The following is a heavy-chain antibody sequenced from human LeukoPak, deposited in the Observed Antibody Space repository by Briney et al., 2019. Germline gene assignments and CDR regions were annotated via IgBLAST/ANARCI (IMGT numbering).Heavy chain of an antibody. CDR2: IDVDNGGT. J-gene: IGHJ4*02. Sequence: ASAKVSCKVSGYAFTGYYIHCVRQAPGQGLEWMGWIDVDNGGTKYAQNFQGRVTMTRDTSVTTAYMDLIRLKSDDTAVYYCARVVPTTVTTGGGDYWGQGTLVTVSS. CDR1: GYAFTGYY. V-gene: IGHV1-2*02. D-gene: IGHD4-17*01. CDR3: ARVVPTTVTTGGGDY.